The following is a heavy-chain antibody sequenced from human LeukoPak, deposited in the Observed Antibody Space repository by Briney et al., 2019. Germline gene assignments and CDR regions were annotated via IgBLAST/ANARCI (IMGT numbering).Heavy chain of an antibody. CDR3: AREGDSNSVGWFDP. J-gene: IGHJ5*02. D-gene: IGHD6-13*01. CDR1: GGSISSSDYS. V-gene: IGHV4-61*08. Sequence: PSETLSLTCAVSGGSISSSDYSWSWIRQPPGKGLEWIGYIYYSGSTYYNPSLRSRVTISVDTSKNQFSLKLSSVTAADTAVYYCAREGDSNSVGWFDPWGQGTLVTVSS. CDR2: IYYSGST.